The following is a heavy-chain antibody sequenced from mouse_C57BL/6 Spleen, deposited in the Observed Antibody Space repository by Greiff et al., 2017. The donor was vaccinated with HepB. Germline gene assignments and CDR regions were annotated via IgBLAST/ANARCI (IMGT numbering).Heavy chain of an antibody. Sequence: EVQLQQSGPELVKPGASVKISCKASGYTFTDYYMNWVKQSHGKSLEWIGDINPNNGGTSYNQKFKGKATLTVDKSSSTAYMELRSLTSEDSAVYYCARMERGYYGRNNAMDYWGQGTSVTVSS. CDR1: GYTFTDYY. V-gene: IGHV1-26*01. J-gene: IGHJ4*01. CDR2: INPNNGGT. CDR3: ARMERGYYGRNNAMDY. D-gene: IGHD1-2*01.